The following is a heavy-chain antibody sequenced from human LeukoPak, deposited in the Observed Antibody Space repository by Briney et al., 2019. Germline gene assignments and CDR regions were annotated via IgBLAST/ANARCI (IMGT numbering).Heavy chain of an antibody. Sequence: KPSETLSLTCTVSGYSISSGYYWGWIRQPPGQGLEWIGSIYHSGSTYYNPSLKSRVTISVDTSNNQFSLKLSSATAADTAVYYCARADVRPGYVWGSYRPIDYWGQGTLVTVSS. V-gene: IGHV4-38-2*02. D-gene: IGHD3-16*02. CDR3: ARADVRPGYVWGSYRPIDY. J-gene: IGHJ4*02. CDR2: IYHSGST. CDR1: GYSISSGYY.